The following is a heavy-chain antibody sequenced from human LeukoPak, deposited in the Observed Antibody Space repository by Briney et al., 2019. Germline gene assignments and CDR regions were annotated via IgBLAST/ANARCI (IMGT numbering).Heavy chain of an antibody. CDR1: GYSFTSYW. CDR2: IYPGDSDT. D-gene: IGHD3-3*01. CDR3: ARLPSEGLLEWLPRRGVYYYYYMDV. V-gene: IGHV5-51*01. Sequence: PGESLKISCKGPGYSFTSYWIGWVRQMPGKGLEWMGIIYPGDSDTRYSPSFQGQVTISADKSISTAYLQWSSLKASDTAMYYCARLPSEGLLEWLPRRGVYYYYYMDVWGKGTTVTVSS. J-gene: IGHJ6*03.